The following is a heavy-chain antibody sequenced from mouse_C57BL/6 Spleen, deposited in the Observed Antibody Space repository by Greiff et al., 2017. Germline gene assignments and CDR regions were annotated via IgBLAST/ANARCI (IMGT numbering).Heavy chain of an antibody. Sequence: EVMLVESGEGLVKPGGSLKLSCAASGFTFSSYAMSWVRQTPEKRLEWVAYISSGGDYIYYADTVKGRFTISRDNARNTLYLQMSSLKSEDTAMYYCTRDRGGYYGNYFDYWGQGTTLTVSS. CDR2: ISSGGDYI. CDR3: TRDRGGYYGNYFDY. D-gene: IGHD2-1*01. V-gene: IGHV5-9-1*02. CDR1: GFTFSSYA. J-gene: IGHJ2*01.